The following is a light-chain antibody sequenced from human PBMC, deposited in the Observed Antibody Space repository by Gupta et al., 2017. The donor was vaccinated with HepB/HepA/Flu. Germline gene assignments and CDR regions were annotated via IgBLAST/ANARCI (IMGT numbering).Light chain of an antibody. J-gene: IGKJ1*01. CDR3: QQYGSAPPTLT. CDR2: GAS. CDR1: QSVSSSY. V-gene: IGKV3-20*01. Sequence: EIVLTQSPGTLSLSPGERATLSCRASQSVSSSYLAWYQQKPGQAPRLLIYGASSRATGIPDRFSGSGSGTDFTLTIRRLEPEDFAVYYCQQYGSAPPTLTFGQGTKVEIK.